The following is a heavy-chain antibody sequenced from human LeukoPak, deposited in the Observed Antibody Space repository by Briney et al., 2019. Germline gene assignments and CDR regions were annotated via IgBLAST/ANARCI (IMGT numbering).Heavy chain of an antibody. D-gene: IGHD6-13*01. CDR1: GGSINSYY. CDR3: ATDQQPDY. Sequence: PSETLALTCTVSGGSINSYYWTWIRQPPGKGLEWIGCIYYSGSANYNPALKSRVTISVDTSKNQFSLELRSLTAADSAVYYCATDQQPDYWGQATLVTVSS. J-gene: IGHJ4*02. V-gene: IGHV4-59*01. CDR2: IYYSGSA.